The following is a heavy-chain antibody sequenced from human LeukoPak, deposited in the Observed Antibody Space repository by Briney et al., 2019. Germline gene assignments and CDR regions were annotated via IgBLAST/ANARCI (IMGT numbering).Heavy chain of an antibody. Sequence: PGGSLRLSCAVSGITLGNYGMSWVRQVPGKGLEWVAGISGSGGSTNYADSVKGRLTISRDNRKNTLYLQMNSLTAEDTAVYFCAKRGVVIRVILVGFHKEAYYFDSWGQGVLVTVSS. CDR3: AKRGVVIRVILVGFHKEAYYFDS. D-gene: IGHD3-10*01. CDR1: GITLGNYG. CDR2: ISGSGGST. J-gene: IGHJ4*02. V-gene: IGHV3-23*01.